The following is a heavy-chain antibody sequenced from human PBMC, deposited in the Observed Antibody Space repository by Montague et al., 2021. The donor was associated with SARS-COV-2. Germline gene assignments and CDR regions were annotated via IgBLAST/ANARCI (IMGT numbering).Heavy chain of an antibody. CDR2: ISWKSGST. V-gene: IGHV3-9*01. CDR3: ARERRPTHGFLEWGVPRDYHYFYAMDV. J-gene: IGHJ6*02. Sequence: SLRLSCAASGFNFDDYAMHWVRQAPGRGLEWVSGISWKSGSTGYADSVKGRFTISRDNAKSSLYLQMNNLRGEDTAVYHCARERRPTHGFLEWGVPRDYHYFYAMDVWGQGTTVIVSS. CDR1: GFNFDDYA. D-gene: IGHD3-3*01.